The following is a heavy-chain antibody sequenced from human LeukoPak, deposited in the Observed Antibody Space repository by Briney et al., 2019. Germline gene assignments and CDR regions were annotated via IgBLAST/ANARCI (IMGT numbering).Heavy chain of an antibody. CDR2: IKEDGSEK. CDR3: ARDWMGYCSSNSCYLYYMDV. J-gene: IGHJ6*03. Sequence: GGSLRLSCAASGFTFSSYWMSWVRQPPGKGLEWVANIKEDGSEKDYVDSVRGRFTISRDNARNSLYLQMNSLRAEDTAVYYCARDWMGYCSSNSCYLYYMDVWGKGTTVTVSS. V-gene: IGHV3-7*01. D-gene: IGHD2-2*01. CDR1: GFTFSSYW.